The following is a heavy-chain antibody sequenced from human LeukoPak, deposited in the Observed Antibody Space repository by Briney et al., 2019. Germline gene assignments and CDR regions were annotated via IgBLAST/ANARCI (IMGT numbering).Heavy chain of an antibody. Sequence: GGSLRLSCAASGFTFSSYYMNWVRQAPGKGLGWVSYISSSSSSMNYADSVKGRFTISRDNAKNSLYLQMNSLRAEDTAVYYCAGPGQKAFDIWGQGTMVTVSS. J-gene: IGHJ3*02. CDR2: ISSSSSSM. CDR1: GFTFSSYY. V-gene: IGHV3-21*01. CDR3: AGPGQKAFDI.